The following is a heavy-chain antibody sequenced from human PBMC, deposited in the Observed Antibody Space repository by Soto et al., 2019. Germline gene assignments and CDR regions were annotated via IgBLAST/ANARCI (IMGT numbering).Heavy chain of an antibody. D-gene: IGHD2-21*01. V-gene: IGHV3-30-3*01. J-gene: IGHJ6*01. CDR3: ASLGWYYGMDV. CDR1: GFTFSSYA. CDR2: ISYDGSNK. Sequence: QVQLVESGGGVVQPGRSLRLSCAASGFTFSSYAMHWVRQAPGKGLEWVAVISYDGSNKYYADSVKGRFTISRDNSKNTLYLQMNSLRAEDTAVYYCASLGWYYGMDVWGQGTTVTVSS.